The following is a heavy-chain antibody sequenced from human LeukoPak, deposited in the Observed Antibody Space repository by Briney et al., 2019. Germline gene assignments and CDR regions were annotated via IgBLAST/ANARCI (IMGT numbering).Heavy chain of an antibody. J-gene: IGHJ4*02. D-gene: IGHD6-13*01. V-gene: IGHV4-34*01. CDR1: GGSFSGYY. CDR2: INHSGST. CDR3: ARVLFTSLRWYGFDY. Sequence: SETLSLTCAASGGSFSGYYWSWIRQPPGKGLEWIGEINHSGSTNYNPSLKSRVTISVDTSKNQFSLKPSSVTAADTAVYYCARVLFTSLRWYGFDYWGQGTLVTVSS.